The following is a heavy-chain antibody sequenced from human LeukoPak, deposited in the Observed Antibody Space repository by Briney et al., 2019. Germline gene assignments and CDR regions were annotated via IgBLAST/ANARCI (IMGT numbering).Heavy chain of an antibody. J-gene: IGHJ4*02. CDR3: ARDAVAGTRGIGYFDY. CDR1: GFTFSSYG. Sequence: PGGSLRLSCAASGFTFSSYGMSWVRQAPGKGLEWVSGINWDGGSTVYADSLKGRFTISRDNAKNSLYLQMNSLRAEDTALYYCARDAVAGTRGIGYFDYWGQGTLVTVSS. D-gene: IGHD6-19*01. V-gene: IGHV3-20*04. CDR2: INWDGGST.